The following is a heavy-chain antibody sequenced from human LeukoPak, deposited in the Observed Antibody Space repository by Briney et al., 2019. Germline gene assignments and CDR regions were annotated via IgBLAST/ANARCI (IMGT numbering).Heavy chain of an antibody. Sequence: PSETLSLTCNVSGGSISSSPYYWGWVRQPPGKGLEWVGTVYYSGNTYYNPSLKSRVTVSVDTSRSQFSLKLTSVTAADTAVYYCARGADFWSGYYIPHDAFDIWGKGTMVTVSS. CDR3: ARGADFWSGYYIPHDAFDI. CDR1: GGSISSSPYY. D-gene: IGHD3-3*01. V-gene: IGHV4-39*01. CDR2: VYYSGNT. J-gene: IGHJ3*02.